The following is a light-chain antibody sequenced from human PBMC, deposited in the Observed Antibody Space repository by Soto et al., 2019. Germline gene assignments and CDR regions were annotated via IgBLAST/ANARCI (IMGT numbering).Light chain of an antibody. V-gene: IGKV3-15*01. CDR2: RAS. CDR3: LQYHNLWA. Sequence: EIVMTQSPATLSVSPGERATLSCRASQNIYSNVAWYQQRPGQAPRLLIYRASTRAPGIPARFSGSGSGTEFTLTISGLQSDDFPVYSCLQYHNLWAFGLGTKVEIK. J-gene: IGKJ1*01. CDR1: QNIYSN.